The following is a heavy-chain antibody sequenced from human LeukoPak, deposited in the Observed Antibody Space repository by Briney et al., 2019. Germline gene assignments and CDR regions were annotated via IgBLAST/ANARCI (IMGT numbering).Heavy chain of an antibody. Sequence: SETLSLTCTVSGVSITSYYWSWIRQPPGKGLEWIGYIYYSGSTNYNPSLKSRVTISVDTSKNQFSLKLSSVTAADTAVYFCARGGYYGSGNDFRFDPWGQGTLVTVSS. J-gene: IGHJ5*02. D-gene: IGHD3-10*01. CDR1: GVSITSYY. CDR3: ARGGYYGSGNDFRFDP. CDR2: IYYSGST. V-gene: IGHV4-59*01.